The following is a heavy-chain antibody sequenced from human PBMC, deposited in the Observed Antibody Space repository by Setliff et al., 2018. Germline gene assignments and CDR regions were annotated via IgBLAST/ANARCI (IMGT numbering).Heavy chain of an antibody. Sequence: SETLSLTCSVSGDSLSPYYWSWIRQPPGQGLQWIGYVYYSGNTDYNPSLESRVTISIDTSKNQFSLKLTSLTAADTAVYYCARHAPGAIDYWGQGALVTVSS. J-gene: IGHJ4*02. CDR2: VYYSGNT. V-gene: IGHV4-59*08. CDR1: GDSLSPYY. CDR3: ARHAPGAIDY.